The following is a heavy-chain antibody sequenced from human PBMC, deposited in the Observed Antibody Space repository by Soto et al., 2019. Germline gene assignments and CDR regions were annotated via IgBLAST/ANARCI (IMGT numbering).Heavy chain of an antibody. CDR1: GFSLSTSGVG. J-gene: IGHJ5*02. CDR2: IYWDDDK. V-gene: IGHV2-5*02. D-gene: IGHD6-13*01. CDR3: AHGRGSSWYTDWCDP. Sequence: QITLKESGPTLVKPTQTLTLTCTFSGFSLSTSGVGVGWIRQPPGKALEWLALIYWDDDKRNSPSLKSKHTSXXNXSXXQVVLKMTSMDPVGTATYSCAHGRGSSWYTDWCDPWGQGTLVTVSS.